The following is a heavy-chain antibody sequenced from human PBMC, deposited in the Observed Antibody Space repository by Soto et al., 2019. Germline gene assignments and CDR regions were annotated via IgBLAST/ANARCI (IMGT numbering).Heavy chain of an antibody. CDR2: ISSSSSYI. J-gene: IGHJ4*02. Sequence: PGGSLRLSCAASGFPFSSYSMNWVRQAPGKGLEWVSSISSSSSYIYYADSVKGRFTISRDNAKNSLYLQMNSLRAEDTAVYYCARVTEPLYDILTGYYVDYWGQGTLVTVSS. CDR1: GFPFSSYS. CDR3: ARVTEPLYDILTGYYVDY. D-gene: IGHD3-9*01. V-gene: IGHV3-21*01.